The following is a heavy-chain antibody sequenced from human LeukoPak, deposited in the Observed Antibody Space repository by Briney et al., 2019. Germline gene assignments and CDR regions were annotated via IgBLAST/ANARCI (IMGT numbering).Heavy chain of an antibody. CDR2: LVYDARS. D-gene: IGHD6-19*01. CDR1: GFPFSSYG. CDR3: ARDLSAAFDF. Sequence: GGSLRLSCAASGFPFSSYGMHWVRQAPGKGLEWVARLVYDARSDYANSVKGRFSISRDDSKNALFLDMSNLRVEDTALYYCARDLSAAFDFWGQGVLVTVSS. J-gene: IGHJ4*02. V-gene: IGHV3-33*01.